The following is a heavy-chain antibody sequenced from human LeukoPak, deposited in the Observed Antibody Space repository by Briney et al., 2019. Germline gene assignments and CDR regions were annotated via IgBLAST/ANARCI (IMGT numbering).Heavy chain of an antibody. CDR2: ISWNSGSI. V-gene: IGHV3-9*01. J-gene: IGHJ3*02. Sequence: GGSLRLSCAASGFTFDDYAMHWVRHVPGKGLEWVSGISWNSGSIGYADSVKGRFTNSRDNAKNSLYLQMNSLRAEDTALYYCAKDIGRGYYYDSSGYYYEVFDAFDIWGQGTMVTVSS. D-gene: IGHD3-22*01. CDR3: AKDIGRGYYYDSSGYYYEVFDAFDI. CDR1: GFTFDDYA.